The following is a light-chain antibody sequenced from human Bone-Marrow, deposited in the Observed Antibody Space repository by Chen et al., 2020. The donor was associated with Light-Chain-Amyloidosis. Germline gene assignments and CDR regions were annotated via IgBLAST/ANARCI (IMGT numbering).Light chain of an antibody. CDR2: GSS. CDR1: QTISSNY. CDR3: QQYGTSPLT. J-gene: IGKJ4*01. Sequence: DIVLTQSPGTLSLSPGEGANLSCRASQTISSNYLTWYQQKFGKAPRLLIYGSSSRATGIPDRFTGSGSGTDFTLTINRLEPEDFAMYYCQQYGTSPLTFGGGTKVEIK. V-gene: IGKV3-20*01.